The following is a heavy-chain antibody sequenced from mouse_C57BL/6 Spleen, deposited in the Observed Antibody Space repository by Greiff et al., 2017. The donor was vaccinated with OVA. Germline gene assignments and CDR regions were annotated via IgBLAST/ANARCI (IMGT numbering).Heavy chain of an antibody. CDR2: IDPSDSET. CDR1: ASTSPSSW. D-gene: IGHD3-1*01. CDR3: ARWGSTLDY. Sequence: QVQLQQPGPELVRLGLPVNLSSKPPASTSPSSWIHWVKHRPIQALEWIGNIDPSDSETHYNQKFKDKATLTVDKSSSTAYMQLSSLTSEDSAVYYCARWGSTLDYWGQGTTLTVSS. V-gene: IGHV1-52*01. J-gene: IGHJ2*01.